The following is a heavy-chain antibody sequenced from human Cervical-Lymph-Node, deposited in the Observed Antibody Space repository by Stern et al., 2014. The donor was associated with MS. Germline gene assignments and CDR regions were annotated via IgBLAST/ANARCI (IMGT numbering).Heavy chain of an antibody. CDR3: ASRGSSGWSYFDY. J-gene: IGHJ4*02. D-gene: IGHD6-19*01. Sequence: QVQLQESGPGLVKPSETLSLTCTVSGGSISSSSYYWGWIRQPPGKGLEXIGSIYYSGSTYYNPSLKSRATISVGRAKNQVSLKLSSVTAADTAVYYCASRGSSGWSYFDYWGQGTLVTVSS. CDR1: GGSISSSSYY. V-gene: IGHV4-39*01. CDR2: IYYSGST.